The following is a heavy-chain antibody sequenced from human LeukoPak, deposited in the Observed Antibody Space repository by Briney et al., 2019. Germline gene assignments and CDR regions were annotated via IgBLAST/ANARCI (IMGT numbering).Heavy chain of an antibody. D-gene: IGHD2-2*02. J-gene: IGHJ3*02. CDR3: ARDSTVVPAAIQENAFDI. CDR1: GYTFTSYG. CDR2: ISAYNGNT. V-gene: IGHV1-18*01. Sequence: ASVKVSCKASGYTFTSYGISWVRQAPGQGLEWMGWISAYNGNTNYAQKLQGRVTMTTDTSTSTAYMELRSLRSDDTAVYYCARDSTVVPAAIQENAFDIWGQGTMVTVSS.